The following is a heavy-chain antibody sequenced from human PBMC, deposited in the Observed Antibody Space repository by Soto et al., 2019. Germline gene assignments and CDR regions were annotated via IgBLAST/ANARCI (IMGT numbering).Heavy chain of an antibody. Sequence: QVQLQESGPGLVKPSQTLSLTCSVSGGSISRDSYYWTWIRQHPGKGLEWIGYIYYTGITHYSPSPRTRVTISVDTSNSQFSLNLNSVTAADTAVYYCATGTSSWFESWGQGTLVTVSS. D-gene: IGHD1-1*01. V-gene: IGHV4-31*03. CDR3: ATGTSSWFES. CDR1: GGSISRDSYY. J-gene: IGHJ5*01. CDR2: IYYTGIT.